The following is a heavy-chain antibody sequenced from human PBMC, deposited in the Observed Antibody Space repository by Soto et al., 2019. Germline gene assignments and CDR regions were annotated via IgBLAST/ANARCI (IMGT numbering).Heavy chain of an antibody. CDR3: ARDRRIYDILTGFSSPTDDAFDI. CDR1: GGSFSGYY. J-gene: IGHJ3*02. Sequence: SETLSLTCAVYGGSFSGYYWSWIRQPPGKGLEWIGEINHSGSTSYNPSLKSRVTISVDTSKNQFSLKLSSVTAADTAVYYCARDRRIYDILTGFSSPTDDAFDIWGQGTMVTVSS. V-gene: IGHV4-34*01. CDR2: INHSGST. D-gene: IGHD3-9*01.